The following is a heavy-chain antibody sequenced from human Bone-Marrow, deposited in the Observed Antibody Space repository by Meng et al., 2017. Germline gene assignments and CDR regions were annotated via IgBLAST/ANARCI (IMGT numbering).Heavy chain of an antibody. CDR1: VGSISRGGYY. CDR2: VYYSGTT. J-gene: IGHJ5*02. CDR3: ASTYYYDSTGPNWFGP. V-gene: IGHV4-31*03. D-gene: IGHD3-22*01. Sequence: QVQLHDSGPGLVKPSQALCLTCTVSVGSISRGGYYWSWIRQHPGKGVEWIGYVYYSGTTDYNPSLKSRVTISADTSKNQFSLKLSAVTAADTAVYYCASTYYYDSTGPNWFGPWGQGTLVTVSS.